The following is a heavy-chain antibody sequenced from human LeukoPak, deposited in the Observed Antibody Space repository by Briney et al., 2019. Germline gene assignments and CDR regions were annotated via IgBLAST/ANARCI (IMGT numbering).Heavy chain of an antibody. J-gene: IGHJ4*02. V-gene: IGHV1-69*05. CDR3: ARSTDYYDYFDY. CDR2: IIPIFGTA. CDR1: GGTFSSYA. Sequence: SVKVSCKASGGTFSSYAISWVRQAPGQGLEWMGGIIPIFGTANYAQKFQGRVTITTDESASTAYMELSSLRSEDTAVYYCARSTDYYDYFDYWGQGTLVTVSS. D-gene: IGHD3-10*01.